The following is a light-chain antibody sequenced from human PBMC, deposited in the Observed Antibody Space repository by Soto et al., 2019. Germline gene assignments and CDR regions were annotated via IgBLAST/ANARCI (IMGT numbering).Light chain of an antibody. J-gene: IGKJ4*01. CDR1: QSVSSY. CDR3: QQRSNWPLT. V-gene: IGKV3-11*01. Sequence: EIVLTQSPATLSLSPGERATLSCRASQSVSSYLAWYQQKPGQAPRLLIYDASNRATGIPARFSGSGSGTDLTLTISSLEPEDFAVYYCQQRSNWPLTFGGGTKVDSK. CDR2: DAS.